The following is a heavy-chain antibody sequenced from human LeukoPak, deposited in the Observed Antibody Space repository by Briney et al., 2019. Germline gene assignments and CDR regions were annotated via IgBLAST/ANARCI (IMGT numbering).Heavy chain of an antibody. CDR3: ARGSDWSKDFDY. J-gene: IGHJ4*02. V-gene: IGHV3-30*14. Sequence: PGRSLRLSCAASGFTFSSYAMHWVRQAPGKGLEWVAVISYDGSNKYYADSVKGRFTISRHNSRNTLYLQMNSLRAEDTAVYYCARGSDWSKDFDYWGQGTLVTVSS. CDR1: GFTFSSYA. D-gene: IGHD3-9*01. CDR2: ISYDGSNK.